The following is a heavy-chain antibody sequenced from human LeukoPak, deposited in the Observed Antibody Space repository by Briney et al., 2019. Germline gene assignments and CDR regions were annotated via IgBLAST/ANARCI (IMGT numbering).Heavy chain of an antibody. J-gene: IGHJ4*02. CDR1: GFTFSSYW. D-gene: IGHD4-17*01. Sequence: GGSLRLSCAASGFTFSSYWMHWVRQAPGKGLVWVSRIKSDGSNTNYADSVKGRFTISRDNAKNTLYLQMNSLRAEDTAVYYCATLTTVTTHFFDYWGQGTLVTVSS. V-gene: IGHV3-74*01. CDR2: IKSDGSNT. CDR3: ATLTTVTTHFFDY.